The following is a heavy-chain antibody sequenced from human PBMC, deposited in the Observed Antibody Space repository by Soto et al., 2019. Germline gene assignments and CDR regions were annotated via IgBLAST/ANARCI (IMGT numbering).Heavy chain of an antibody. CDR3: ARGVLLRFLEWLSQLDY. D-gene: IGHD3-3*01. CDR2: INPSGGST. Sequence: QVQLVQSGAEVKKPGASVKVSCKASGYTFTSYYMHWVRQAPGQGLEWMGIINPSGGSTSYAQKCQGRVTMTRDTSTSTVYMELSSLRSEDTAVYYCARGVLLRFLEWLSQLDYWGQGTLVTVSS. J-gene: IGHJ4*02. V-gene: IGHV1-46*01. CDR1: GYTFTSYY.